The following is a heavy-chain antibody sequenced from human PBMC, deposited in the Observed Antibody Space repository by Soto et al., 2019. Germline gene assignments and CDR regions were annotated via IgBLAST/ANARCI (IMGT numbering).Heavy chain of an antibody. J-gene: IGHJ4*02. V-gene: IGHV3-21*01. CDR2: ISRTSSHI. Sequence: GGSLRLSCAASGFSFSDYTMTWVRLAPVTGLEWVSSISRTSSHIYYADSLKGRFIISRDNANNSLFLQMNSLRAEDTAVYYCARGRGYFDSSDYYEDFWGQGTLVTVSS. CDR1: GFSFSDYT. CDR3: ARGRGYFDSSDYYEDF. D-gene: IGHD3-22*01.